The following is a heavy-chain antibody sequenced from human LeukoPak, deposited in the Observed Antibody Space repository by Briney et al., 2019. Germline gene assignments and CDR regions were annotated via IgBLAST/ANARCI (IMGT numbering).Heavy chain of an antibody. CDR2: IILIFDTA. CDR1: GGTFSSYA. V-gene: IGHV1-69*06. J-gene: IGHJ4*02. CDR3: ARERHDYGDLDY. D-gene: IGHD4-17*01. Sequence: ASVKVSCKASGGTFSSYAISWVRQAPGQGLEWMGGIILIFDTANYAQKFKGRLTITADKSTSTAYMELSSLRSEDTAVYYCARERHDYGDLDYWGQGTLVTVSS.